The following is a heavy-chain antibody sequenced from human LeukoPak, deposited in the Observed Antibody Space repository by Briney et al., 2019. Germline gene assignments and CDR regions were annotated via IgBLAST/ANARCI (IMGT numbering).Heavy chain of an antibody. Sequence: GGSLRLSCAASGFTFSSYAMHWVRQAPGKGLEWVAVISYDGSNKYYADSVKGRFTISRDNSKNTLCLQMNSLRAEDTAVYYCASPLGFGGVIVAPFDYWGQGTLVTVSS. CDR2: ISYDGSNK. D-gene: IGHD3-16*02. V-gene: IGHV3-30*04. CDR3: ASPLGFGGVIVAPFDY. J-gene: IGHJ4*02. CDR1: GFTFSSYA.